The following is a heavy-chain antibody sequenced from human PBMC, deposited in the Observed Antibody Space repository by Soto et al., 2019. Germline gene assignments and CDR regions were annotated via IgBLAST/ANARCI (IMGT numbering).Heavy chain of an antibody. V-gene: IGHV3-30*18. CDR2: ISYDGSNK. D-gene: IGHD6-19*01. Sequence: PGGSLRLSCAASGFTFSSYGMHWVRQAPGKGLEWVAVISYDGSNKYYADSVKGRFTISRDNSKNTLYLQMNSLRAEDTAVYYCAKDCYGSXWYSRPYYYYYYYGMDVWGQGTTVTVSS. J-gene: IGHJ6*02. CDR1: GFTFSSYG. CDR3: AKDCYGSXWYSRPYYYYYYYGMDV.